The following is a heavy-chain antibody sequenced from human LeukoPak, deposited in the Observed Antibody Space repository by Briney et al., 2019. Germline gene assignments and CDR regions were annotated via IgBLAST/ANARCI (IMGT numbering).Heavy chain of an antibody. J-gene: IGHJ6*03. Sequence: GASVKVSCKASGYTFTGYYMHWVRQAPGQGLEWMGWINPNSGGTNYAQKFQGRVTMTRDTSISTAYMELSRLRSDDTAVYYCAREYSGYDPNYYYYYMDVWGKGTTVTVSS. CDR2: INPNSGGT. CDR3: AREYSGYDPNYYYYYMDV. D-gene: IGHD5-12*01. CDR1: GYTFTGYY. V-gene: IGHV1-2*02.